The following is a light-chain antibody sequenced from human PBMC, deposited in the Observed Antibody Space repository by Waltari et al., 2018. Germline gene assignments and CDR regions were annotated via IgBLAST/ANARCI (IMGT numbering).Light chain of an antibody. J-gene: IGLJ1*01. CDR1: TSNLGNNY. CDR2: DSE. V-gene: IGLV1-51*01. CDR3: GSWDTSLSGHV. Sequence: QSVLTQPPSVSAAPGQKVTISCSGSTSNLGNNYVSWYQQFQGTAPKLLIYDSEKRPSGIRDRCSGSNAGPSATLDITDLQTGDEADYYCGSWDTSLSGHVFGTGTKVTVL.